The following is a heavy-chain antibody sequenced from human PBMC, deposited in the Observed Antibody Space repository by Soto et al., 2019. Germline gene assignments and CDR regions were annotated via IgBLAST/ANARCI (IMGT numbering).Heavy chain of an antibody. J-gene: IGHJ4*02. D-gene: IGHD3-16*01. CDR2: ISAYDGNT. CDR1: GYTFTSYG. V-gene: IGHV1-18*01. CDR3: ARSFLRLGVPAGIDY. Sequence: QVQLVQSGAEVKKPGASVKVSCKASGYTFTSYGISWVRQAPGQGLEWMGWISAYDGNTNYAQKLQGRVTMTTDTSTSTADMELRSLRSDDTAVYCCARSFLRLGVPAGIDYGGQGTLVTVSS.